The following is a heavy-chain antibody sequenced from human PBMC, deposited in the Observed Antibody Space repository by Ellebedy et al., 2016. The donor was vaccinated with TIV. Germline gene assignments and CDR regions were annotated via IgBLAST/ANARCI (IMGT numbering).Heavy chain of an antibody. CDR1: GFSFSSYG. D-gene: IGHD6-6*01. CDR2: ILYDGSDK. V-gene: IGHV3-33*05. Sequence: PGGSLRLSCAASGFSFSSYGMHWVRQAPGRGLEWVAIILYDGSDKYYADSVKGRFTMSRDNSKITLFLQMNSLRADDTAVYYCAREKSVYSSSAGVNYDYGMDVWGQGTTVTVSS. J-gene: IGHJ6*02. CDR3: AREKSVYSSSAGVNYDYGMDV.